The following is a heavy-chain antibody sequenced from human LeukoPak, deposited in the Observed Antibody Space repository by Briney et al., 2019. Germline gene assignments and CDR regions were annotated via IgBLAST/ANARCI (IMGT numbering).Heavy chain of an antibody. V-gene: IGHV3-30*02. Sequence: GGSLRLSCAASGFTFLSYGMHWVRQAPGKGLEWVAFIRYDGSNKYCADSVKGRFTISRDNSKNTLYLQMNSLRAEDTAVYYCARDYDIDYYYYYMDVWGKGTTVTISS. CDR3: ARDYDIDYYYYYMDV. CDR1: GFTFLSYG. D-gene: IGHD3-9*01. J-gene: IGHJ6*03. CDR2: IRYDGSNK.